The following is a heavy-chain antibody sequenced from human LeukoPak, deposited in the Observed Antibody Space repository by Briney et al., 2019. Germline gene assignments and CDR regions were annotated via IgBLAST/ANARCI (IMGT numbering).Heavy chain of an antibody. CDR2: ISSGSGGST. Sequence: GGSLRLSCAASGFTFSSYAMSWVRQAPGKGLEWVSGISSGSGGSTNNADSVKGRFTISRDNPKNTLYLQMNSLRAEDTAVYYCAKIREYSSSSGHYFDYWGQGTLVTVSS. CDR1: GFTFSSYA. J-gene: IGHJ4*02. D-gene: IGHD6-6*01. CDR3: AKIREYSSSSGHYFDY. V-gene: IGHV3-23*01.